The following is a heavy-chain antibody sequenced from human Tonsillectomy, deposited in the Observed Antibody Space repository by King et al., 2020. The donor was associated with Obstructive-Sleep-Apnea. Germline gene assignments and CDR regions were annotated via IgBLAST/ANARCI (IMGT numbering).Heavy chain of an antibody. CDR3: ASRGGNYVPDAFDI. V-gene: IGHV3-30-3*01. CDR2: ISYDGSNK. D-gene: IGHD3-16*01. CDR1: GFTFSSYA. Sequence: VQLVESGGGVVQPGRSLRLSCAASGFTFSSYAMHWVRQAPGKGLEWVAVISYDGSNKYYADSVKGRFTISRDNSKNTLYLQMNSLRAEDTAVYYCASRGGNYVPDAFDIGGQGKMVPVFS. J-gene: IGHJ3*02.